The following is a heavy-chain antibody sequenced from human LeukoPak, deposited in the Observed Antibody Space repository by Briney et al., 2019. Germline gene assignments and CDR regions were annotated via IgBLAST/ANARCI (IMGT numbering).Heavy chain of an antibody. CDR3: ARGIGRWGFEYTDY. CDR1: GGSISSYY. D-gene: IGHD3-16*01. Sequence: SETLSLTCTVSGGSISSYYWSWIRQPPGKGLEWIGYIYYSGSTNYNPSLKSRVTISVDTSKNQFSLKLSSVTAADTAVYYCARGIGRWGFEYTDYWGQGTLVTVSS. J-gene: IGHJ4*02. CDR2: IYYSGST. V-gene: IGHV4-59*01.